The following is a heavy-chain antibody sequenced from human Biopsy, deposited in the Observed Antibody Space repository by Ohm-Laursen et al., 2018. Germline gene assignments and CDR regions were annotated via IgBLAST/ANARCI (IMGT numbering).Heavy chain of an antibody. CDR2: IDWDGAK. CDR1: GFSLNTRGMS. J-gene: IGHJ6*02. V-gene: IGHV2-70*16. D-gene: IGHD2-2*02. CDR3: ARIPILVVLAAIVYRHRRHLQGLDV. Sequence: TQTLTLTCTLSGFSLNTRGMSVTWIRQPPGKALEWLARIDWDGAKFYNGSLKTRLTISKDTSENHVVLTLSDVDPVDTATYYCARIPILVVLAAIVYRHRRHLQGLDVWGQGTTVIVSS.